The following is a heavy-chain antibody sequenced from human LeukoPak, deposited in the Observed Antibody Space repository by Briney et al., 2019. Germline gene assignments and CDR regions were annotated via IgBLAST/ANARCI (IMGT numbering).Heavy chain of an antibody. D-gene: IGHD1-26*01. CDR2: ISGSGTGGRT. CDR3: AKAGSIRFDY. CDR1: GFTFITYA. Sequence: GGSLRLSCAASGFTFITYAMSWVRQAPGKGLEWVSGISGSGTGGRTYYADSVKGRFTISRDNSKNTLYLQMNSLRAEDTAVYYCAKAGSIRFDYWGQGTLVTVSS. V-gene: IGHV3-23*01. J-gene: IGHJ4*02.